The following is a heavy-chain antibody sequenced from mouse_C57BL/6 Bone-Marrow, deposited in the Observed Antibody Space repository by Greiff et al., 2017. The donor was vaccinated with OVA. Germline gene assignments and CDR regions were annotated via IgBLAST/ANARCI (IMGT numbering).Heavy chain of an antibody. J-gene: IGHJ2*01. CDR1: GFTFSSYA. Sequence: EVQLVESGGGLVKPGGSLKLSCAASGFTFSSYAMSWVRQTPEKRLEWVATISDGGSYTYYPDNVKGRFTISRDNAKNNLYLQMSHLKSEDTAMYYCARDGIYYGSRDFDYWGQGTTLTVSS. CDR2: ISDGGSYT. CDR3: ARDGIYYGSRDFDY. V-gene: IGHV5-4*01. D-gene: IGHD1-1*01.